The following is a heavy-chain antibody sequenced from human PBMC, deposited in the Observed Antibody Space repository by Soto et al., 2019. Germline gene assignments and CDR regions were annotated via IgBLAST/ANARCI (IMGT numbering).Heavy chain of an antibody. D-gene: IGHD3-10*01. V-gene: IGHV1-69*06. CDR2: TIPVFNTA. CDR1: GGTLSDHG. CDR3: ARGVYGSGNYYTGPSAFDI. J-gene: IGHJ3*02. Sequence: QVQLEQSGAEVKKSGSSVKVSCKASGGTLSDHGVAWLRQAPGQGLEWMGGTIPVFNTAKYAQKFQGRVTVTADKFTNIAYMELSSLRSEDTACYFCARGVYGSGNYYTGPSAFDIWGQGTMVIVSS.